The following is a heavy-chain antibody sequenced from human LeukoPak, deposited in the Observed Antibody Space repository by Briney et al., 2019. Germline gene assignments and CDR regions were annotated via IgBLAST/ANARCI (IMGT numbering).Heavy chain of an antibody. CDR1: GFTFRSYW. Sequence: GGSLRLSCAASGFTFRSYWMSGVRQAPGKGLEWVANINQDGSEKYYVDSVKGRFTISRDNTKNSLHLQMKSLRGEDTAVYYCARDRTLAAILNWGQGTLVTVSS. J-gene: IGHJ4*02. D-gene: IGHD2-15*01. V-gene: IGHV3-7*05. CDR2: INQDGSEK. CDR3: ARDRTLAAILN.